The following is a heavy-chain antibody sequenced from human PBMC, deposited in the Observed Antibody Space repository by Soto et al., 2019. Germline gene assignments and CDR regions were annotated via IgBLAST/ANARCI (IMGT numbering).Heavy chain of an antibody. CDR3: ARIERFLEWFRAGPPQYYSYGMDV. Sequence: VKVSCKTSGYTFNTYGINWVRQAPGQGLELMGWISAYDGKTTYAEKFQGRVTMTTDTSKSTAYMELSSLRSEDTAVYYCARIERFLEWFRAGPPQYYSYGMDVWGQGTTVTVSS. D-gene: IGHD3-3*01. CDR1: GYTFNTYG. V-gene: IGHV1-18*01. J-gene: IGHJ6*02. CDR2: ISAYDGKT.